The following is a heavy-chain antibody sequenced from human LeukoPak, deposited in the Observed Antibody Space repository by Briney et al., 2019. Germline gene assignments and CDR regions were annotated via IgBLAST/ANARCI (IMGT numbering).Heavy chain of an antibody. CDR1: GFTFSSYS. CDR2: ISSSSSYI. CDR3: ARVRDNWNYGAFDI. Sequence: PGGSLRLSCAASGFTFSSYSMNWVRQAPGKGLEWVSSISSSSSYIYYADSVKGRFTISRDNAKNSLYLQMNSLRAEDTAVYYCARVRDNWNYGAFDIWGQGTMVTVSS. V-gene: IGHV3-21*01. D-gene: IGHD1-7*01. J-gene: IGHJ3*02.